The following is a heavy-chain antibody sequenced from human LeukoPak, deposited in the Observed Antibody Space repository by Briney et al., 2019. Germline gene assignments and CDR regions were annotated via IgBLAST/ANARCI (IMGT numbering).Heavy chain of an antibody. CDR3: ATDKYYYDSSGSLSQTDY. CDR2: MNPNSGNT. J-gene: IGHJ4*02. Sequence: ASVKVSCKASGYTFTSYDINWVRQATGQGLEWMGWMNPNSGNTGYAQKFQGRVTMTRNTSISTAYMELSSLRSEDTAVYYCATDKYYYDSSGSLSQTDYWGQGTLVTVSS. D-gene: IGHD3-22*01. CDR1: GYTFTSYD. V-gene: IGHV1-8*01.